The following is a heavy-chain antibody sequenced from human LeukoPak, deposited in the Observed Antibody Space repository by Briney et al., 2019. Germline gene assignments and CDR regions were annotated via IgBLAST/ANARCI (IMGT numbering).Heavy chain of an antibody. V-gene: IGHV3-23*01. CDR1: GFTFSGYA. CDR2: ISGSGGSP. D-gene: IGHD2-2*01. J-gene: IGHJ4*02. CDR3: AKRGGEVPTASLDY. Sequence: GGSLRLSCAASGFTFSGYAMSWVRQAPGKGLEWVSGISGSGGSPSYADSVKGRFTISRDNSKNTLYLQMNSLRAEDTAMYYCAKRGGEVPTASLDYWGQGTLVTVSS.